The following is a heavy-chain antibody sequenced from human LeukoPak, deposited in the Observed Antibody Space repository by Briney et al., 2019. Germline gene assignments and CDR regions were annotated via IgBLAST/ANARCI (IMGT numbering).Heavy chain of an antibody. CDR3: AKGYSKDYDY. D-gene: IGHD1-1*01. CDR2: ISWNSGSI. V-gene: IGHV3-9*01. CDR1: GFTFDDYA. Sequence: PGRSPRLSCAASGFTFDDYAMHWVRQAPGKGLEWGSGISWNSGSIGYADSVKGRFTISRDNAKNSLYLQMNSLRAEDTALYYCAKGYSKDYDYWGQGTLVTVSS. J-gene: IGHJ4*02.